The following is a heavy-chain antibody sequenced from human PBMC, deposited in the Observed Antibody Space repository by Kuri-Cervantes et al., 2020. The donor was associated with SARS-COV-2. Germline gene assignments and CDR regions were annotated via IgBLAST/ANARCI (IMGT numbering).Heavy chain of an antibody. Sequence: GGSLRLSCTASGFTFGDYAMSWVRQAPGKGLEWVGFIRSKAYGGTTEYAASVKGRFTISRDDSKSIAYLQMNSLKTEDTAVYYCTRVKLLWFVEFSWGQGTLVTVSS. J-gene: IGHJ4*02. CDR3: TRVKLLWFVEFS. CDR2: IRSKAYGGTT. V-gene: IGHV3-49*04. CDR1: GFTFGDYA. D-gene: IGHD3-10*01.